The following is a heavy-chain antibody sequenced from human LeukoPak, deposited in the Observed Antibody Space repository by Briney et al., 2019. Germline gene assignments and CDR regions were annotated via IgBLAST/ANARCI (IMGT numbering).Heavy chain of an antibody. CDR2: IYYSGST. V-gene: IGHV4-39*07. Sequence: PSETLSLTCTASGCSISSSSYYWGWIRQPQGKGLEWIGSIYYSGSTYYNPTLKSRVTISVDTSKNQYSLKLSSVTAADTAVYYCARAYSSGYSDNWFNPWGQGTLVTVSS. D-gene: IGHD3-22*01. CDR1: GCSISSSSYY. CDR3: ARAYSSGYSDNWFNP. J-gene: IGHJ5*02.